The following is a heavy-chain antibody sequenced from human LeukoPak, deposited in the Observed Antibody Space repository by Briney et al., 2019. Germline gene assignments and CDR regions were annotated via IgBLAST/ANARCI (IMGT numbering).Heavy chain of an antibody. CDR2: INSDGSST. J-gene: IGHJ4*02. D-gene: IGHD3-22*01. CDR1: GFTFSSYW. CDR3: ASSRYDSSGYYGIIAY. V-gene: IGHV3-74*01. Sequence: PGGSLRLSCAASGFTFSSYWMYWVRQAPGKGLVWVSHINSDGSSTNYADSVKGRFTISRDNAKNSLYLQMNSLRAEDTAVYYCASSRYDSSGYYGIIAYWGQGTLVTVSS.